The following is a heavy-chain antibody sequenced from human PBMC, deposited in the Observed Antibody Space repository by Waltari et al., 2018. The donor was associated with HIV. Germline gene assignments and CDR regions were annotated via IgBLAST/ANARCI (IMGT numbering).Heavy chain of an antibody. CDR1: GFTFSSYG. V-gene: IGHV3-33*01. CDR2: IWYDGINK. D-gene: IGHD3-22*01. Sequence: QVQLVESGGGVVQPGRSLRLSCAASGFTFSSYGMPWVRQAPGKGLEWVAVIWYDGINKYYADSVKGRFTISRDNSKNTLYLQRNSLRAEDTAVYYCARDLTMIVVAPWFDPWGQGTLVTVSS. J-gene: IGHJ5*02. CDR3: ARDLTMIVVAPWFDP.